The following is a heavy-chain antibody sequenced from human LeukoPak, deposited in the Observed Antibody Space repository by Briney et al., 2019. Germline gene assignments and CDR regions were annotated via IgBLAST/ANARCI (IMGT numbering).Heavy chain of an antibody. CDR3: AKRIYDSSGMDV. J-gene: IGHJ6*02. D-gene: IGHD3-22*01. CDR1: GGSFSGYY. V-gene: IGHV3-23*01. CDR2: ISGSGGST. Sequence: PSETLSLTCAVYGGSFSGYYWSWVRQAPGKGLEWVSAISGSGGSTYYADSVKGRFTISRDNSKNTLYLQMNSLRAEDTAVYYCAKRIYDSSGMDVWGQGTTVTVSS.